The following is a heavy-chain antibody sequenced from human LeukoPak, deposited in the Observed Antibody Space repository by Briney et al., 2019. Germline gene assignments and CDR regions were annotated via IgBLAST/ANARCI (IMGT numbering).Heavy chain of an antibody. J-gene: IGHJ4*02. D-gene: IGHD6-13*01. Sequence: PGGSLRLSCAASGFTFSSYAMSWVRQAPGKGPDWVSGISSSGGNIYYADSVKGRFTISRDNSKNTLYLQMNSLRAEDTAVYYCAKDRVSAAVMGAFNFWGQGTLVTVSS. CDR1: GFTFSSYA. CDR3: AKDRVSAAVMGAFNF. CDR2: ISSSGGNI. V-gene: IGHV3-23*01.